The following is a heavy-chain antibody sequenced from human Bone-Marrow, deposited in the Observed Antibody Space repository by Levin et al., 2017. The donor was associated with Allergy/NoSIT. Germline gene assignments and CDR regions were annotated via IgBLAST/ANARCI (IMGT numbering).Heavy chain of an antibody. Sequence: KVSCKASGYRFTNYWIGWVRQIPGKGLEWMGIVYPDDSDTRYSPSLEGHVTISADTSISTAYLQWSSLEASDSAMYYCVRVKSDSSAYYGLDVWGQGTAVTVSS. D-gene: IGHD3-16*01. CDR1: GYRFTNYW. CDR3: VRVKSDSSAYYGLDV. J-gene: IGHJ6*02. CDR2: VYPDDSDT. V-gene: IGHV5-51*01.